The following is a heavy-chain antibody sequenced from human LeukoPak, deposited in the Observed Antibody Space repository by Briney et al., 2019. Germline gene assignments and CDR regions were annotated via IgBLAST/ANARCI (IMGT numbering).Heavy chain of an antibody. J-gene: IGHJ4*02. CDR2: ISSSSSTI. Sequence: PGGSLRLSCAASGFTFSSYSMNWVRQAPGKGLEWVSYISSSSSTIYYADPVKGRFTISRDNAKNSLYLQMNSLRAEDTAVYYCARDLAVAGPDYWGQGTLVTVSS. D-gene: IGHD6-19*01. V-gene: IGHV3-48*01. CDR1: GFTFSSYS. CDR3: ARDLAVAGPDY.